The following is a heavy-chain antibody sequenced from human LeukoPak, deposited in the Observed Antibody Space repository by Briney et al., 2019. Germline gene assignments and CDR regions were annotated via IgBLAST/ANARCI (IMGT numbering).Heavy chain of an antibody. Sequence: ASVKVSCKASVYTFTSYGISWVRQAPGQGLEWMGWISAYNGNTNYAQKLQGRVTMTTDTSTSTAYMELRSLRSDDTAVYYCARGYIMITFGGVIVIKPTFDYWGQGTLVTVSS. CDR1: VYTFTSYG. D-gene: IGHD3-16*02. CDR3: ARGYIMITFGGVIVIKPTFDY. J-gene: IGHJ4*02. V-gene: IGHV1-18*01. CDR2: ISAYNGNT.